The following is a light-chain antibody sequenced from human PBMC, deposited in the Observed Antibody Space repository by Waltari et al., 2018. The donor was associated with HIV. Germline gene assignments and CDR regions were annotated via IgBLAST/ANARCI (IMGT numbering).Light chain of an antibody. V-gene: IGLV1-47*01. CDR2: RKY. CDR3: AVWDDGLSGVV. J-gene: IGLJ2*01. Sequence: QSVLTQSPSASGTPGQRVTISCSGSSSNIGSSYVYWYRKVQEPAPKFLSYRKYRRPSGVPYRFSGSKSCTTASLAIIGLRSEDEADYYCAVWDDGLSGVVFGGGTKLTVL. CDR1: SSNIGSSY.